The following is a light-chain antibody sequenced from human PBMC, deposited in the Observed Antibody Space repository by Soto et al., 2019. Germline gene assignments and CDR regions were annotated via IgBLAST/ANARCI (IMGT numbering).Light chain of an antibody. CDR2: DVT. V-gene: IGLV2-14*03. CDR1: SSDVGGYKY. J-gene: IGLJ2*01. CDR3: CSFTRTSTLVL. Sequence: QSALTQPASVSGSPGQSITISCTGASSDVGGYKYVSWYQHHPGKAPKLLIYDVTIRPSGVSDRFSGSKSGNTAALTISGLLAEDESTYYCCSFTRTSTLVLFGGGTKLTVL.